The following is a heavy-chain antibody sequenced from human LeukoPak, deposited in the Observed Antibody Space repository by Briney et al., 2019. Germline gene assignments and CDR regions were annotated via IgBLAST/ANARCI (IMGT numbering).Heavy chain of an antibody. CDR3: ARGPMMYSSSWYGDAFDI. J-gene: IGHJ3*02. Sequence: GGSLRLSCAASRFTFSDYYMSWGPQAPGKGLGWVSYISSRGSTIYYADSVKGRFTISRDNAKNSLYLQMNSLRAEDTAVYYCARGPMMYSSSWYGDAFDIWGQGTMVTVSS. D-gene: IGHD6-13*01. CDR1: RFTFSDYY. CDR2: ISSRGSTI. V-gene: IGHV3-11*01.